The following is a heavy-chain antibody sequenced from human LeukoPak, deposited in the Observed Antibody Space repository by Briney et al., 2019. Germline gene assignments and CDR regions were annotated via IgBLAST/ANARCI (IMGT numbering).Heavy chain of an antibody. V-gene: IGHV1-46*01. J-gene: IGHJ4*02. CDR1: GYTFTMYY. CDR3: ARDDYRARLGTNFDY. Sequence: ASVKVSCKASGYTFTMYYMHWVRQAPGQRLEWMGIINPSGGTTSYAQKFQGRVTMTRDMSTSTVYMELSSLRSEDTAVYYCARDDYRARLGTNFDYWGQGALVTVSS. D-gene: IGHD3-16*01. CDR2: INPSGGTT.